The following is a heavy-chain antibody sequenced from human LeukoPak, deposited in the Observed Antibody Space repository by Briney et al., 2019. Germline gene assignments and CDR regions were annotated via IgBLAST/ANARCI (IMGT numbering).Heavy chain of an antibody. CDR3: AKDTSSSGTGHAFDI. J-gene: IGHJ3*02. CDR2: IQQDGSDQSGSEK. CDR1: GFIFNHYA. V-gene: IGHV3-7*01. Sequence: GGSLRLSCAASGFIFNHYAMSWVRQAPGKGLECVAKIQQDGSDQSGSEKNYLDSVKGRFTISRDNAKNSLYLEMNSLRAEDTAVYYCAKDTSSSGTGHAFDIWGQGTMVTVSS. D-gene: IGHD6-6*01.